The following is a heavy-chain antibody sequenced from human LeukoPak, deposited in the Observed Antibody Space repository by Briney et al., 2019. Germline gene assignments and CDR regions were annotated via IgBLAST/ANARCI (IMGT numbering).Heavy chain of an antibody. V-gene: IGHV3-23*01. CDR1: GFTFSSYA. CDR3: AKDLTGYSYYFDY. CDR2: ISGSGGST. D-gene: IGHD3-9*01. J-gene: IGHJ4*02. Sequence: GGSLRLSCAASGFTFSSYAMSWVRQAPGKGLEWVSAISGSGGSTYYADSVRGRFTISRDNSKNTLYLQMNSLRAEDTAVYYCAKDLTGYSYYFDYWGQGTLVTVSS.